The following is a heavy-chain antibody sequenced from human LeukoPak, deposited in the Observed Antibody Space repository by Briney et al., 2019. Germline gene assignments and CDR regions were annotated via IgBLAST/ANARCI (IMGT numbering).Heavy chain of an antibody. J-gene: IGHJ4*02. CDR2: IKEDGSAT. V-gene: IGHV3-7*05. CDR1: GFTFSTYW. Sequence: PGGSLRLSCAASGFTFSTYWMTWVRQAPGKGPEWVANIKEDGSATYYVDSVKGRFTISRDNAKNSLYLQMNSLRAEDTAVYYCAGSSGWARYFDYWGQGTLVTVSS. CDR3: AGSSGWARYFDY. D-gene: IGHD6-19*01.